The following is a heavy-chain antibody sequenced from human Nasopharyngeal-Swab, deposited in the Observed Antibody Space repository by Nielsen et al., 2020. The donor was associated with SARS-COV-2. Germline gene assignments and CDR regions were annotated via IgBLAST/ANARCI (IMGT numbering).Heavy chain of an antibody. CDR2: ISSSSSYI. D-gene: IGHD3-9*01. CDR1: GFTFSSYS. Sequence: GESLKISCAASGFTFSSYSMNWVRQAPGKGLEWVSSISSSSSYIYYADSVKGRFTISRDNAKNSLYLQMNSLRAEDTAVYYCARVLRAYYDILTGYSNYYYHGMDVWGQGTTVTVSS. J-gene: IGHJ6*02. V-gene: IGHV3-21*01. CDR3: ARVLRAYYDILTGYSNYYYHGMDV.